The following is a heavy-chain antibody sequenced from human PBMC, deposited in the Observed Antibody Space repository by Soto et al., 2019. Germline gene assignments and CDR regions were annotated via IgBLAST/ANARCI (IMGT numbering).Heavy chain of an antibody. CDR1: GYRITAYY. D-gene: IGHD3-10*01. CDR2: INPNSDGT. V-gene: IGHV1-2*02. J-gene: IGHJ3*01. Sequence: QVQLVQSGAEVKKPGASVKVSCTASGYRITAYYMHWVRQAPGQGLEWMGWINPNSDGTSYARKFQGAVSMTRDTSISTAYLELRRLTSDDTAVYFCARAGIRNAFDFWGQGTMVTVSS. CDR3: ARAGIRNAFDF.